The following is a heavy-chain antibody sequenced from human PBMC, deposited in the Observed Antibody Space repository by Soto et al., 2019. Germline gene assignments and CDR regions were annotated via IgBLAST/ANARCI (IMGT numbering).Heavy chain of an antibody. CDR3: ARGVGSNLPHSGNWFDP. D-gene: IGHD6-13*01. CDR2: IYPGDSDT. Sequence: GESLKISCKGSGYSFTSYWIGWVRQMPGKGLEWMGIIYPGDSDTGYSPSFQGQVTISADKSISTAYLQWSSLKASDTAMYYCARGVGSNLPHSGNWFDPWGQGTLVTVSS. CDR1: GYSFTSYW. J-gene: IGHJ5*02. V-gene: IGHV5-51*01.